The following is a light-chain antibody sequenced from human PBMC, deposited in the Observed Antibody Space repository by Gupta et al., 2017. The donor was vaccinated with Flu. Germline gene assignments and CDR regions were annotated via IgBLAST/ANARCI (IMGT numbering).Light chain of an antibody. Sequence: QSVLTQPPSASGTPGQRVTISCSGSSSNIGSNYVYWYQQLPETAPKLLIYRNNQRPSGVPDRFSGSKSGTSASLAISGLRSEDEADYYCAAWDDSLSGSYVFGTGTKVTVL. CDR1: SSNIGSNY. V-gene: IGLV1-47*01. CDR2: RNN. CDR3: AAWDDSLSGSYV. J-gene: IGLJ1*01.